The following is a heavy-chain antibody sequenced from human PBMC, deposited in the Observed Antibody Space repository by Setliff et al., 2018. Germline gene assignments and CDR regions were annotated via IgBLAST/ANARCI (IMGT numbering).Heavy chain of an antibody. CDR1: GFTFSSYS. D-gene: IGHD3-16*01. Sequence: GGSLRLSCAASGFTFSSYSMNWVRQAPGKGLEWVSYISGSGSTIYYADSVKGRFTISRDNAKTSLYLQMNSLRAEDTAVYYCARDPAYGAFDIWGQGTMVTVSS. V-gene: IGHV3-48*01. J-gene: IGHJ3*02. CDR3: ARDPAYGAFDI. CDR2: ISGSGSTI.